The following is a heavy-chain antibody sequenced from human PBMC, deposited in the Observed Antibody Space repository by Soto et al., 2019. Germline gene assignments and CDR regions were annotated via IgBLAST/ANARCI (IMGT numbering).Heavy chain of an antibody. CDR3: ARDALSDSSSWTTYFDY. V-gene: IGHV3-30-3*01. Sequence: GGSLRLSCAASGFTFSSYAMHWVRQAPGKGLEWVAVISYDGSNKYYADSVKGRFTISRDNSKNTLYLQMNSLRAEDTAVYYCARDALSDSSSWTTYFDYWGQGTLVTVSS. CDR2: ISYDGSNK. CDR1: GFTFSSYA. J-gene: IGHJ4*02. D-gene: IGHD6-13*01.